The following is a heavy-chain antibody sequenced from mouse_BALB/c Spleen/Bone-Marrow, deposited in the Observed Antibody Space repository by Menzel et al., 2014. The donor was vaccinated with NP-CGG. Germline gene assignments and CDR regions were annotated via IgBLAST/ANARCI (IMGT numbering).Heavy chain of an antibody. V-gene: IGHV1S135*01. CDR1: GYSFTGYN. CDR2: IDPYYGGT. CDR3: ARNRFGSNSLGY. D-gene: IGHD1-1*01. Sequence: LVESGPELERPGASVKISCKASGYSFTGYNMNWVKQSDGRSLEWIGNIDPYYGGTSYNQKFRGKATLTVDKSSSTAYMQLTSLTSEDSAVYYCARNRFGSNSLGYWGQGTLVTVSA. J-gene: IGHJ3*01.